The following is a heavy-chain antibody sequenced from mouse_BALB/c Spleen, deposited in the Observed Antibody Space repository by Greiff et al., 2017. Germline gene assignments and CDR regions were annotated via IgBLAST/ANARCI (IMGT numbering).Heavy chain of an antibody. CDR1: GYTFTSYV. J-gene: IGHJ4*01. D-gene: IGHD2-3*01. CDR2: INPYNDGT. CDR3: ARERGWDGYYAMDY. Sequence: EVQLQQSGPELVKPGASVKMSCKASGYTFTSYVMHWVKQKPGQGLEWIGYINPYNDGTKYNEKFKGKATLTSDKSSSTAYMELSSLTSEDSAVYYCARERGWDGYYAMDYWGQGTSVTVSS. V-gene: IGHV1-14*01.